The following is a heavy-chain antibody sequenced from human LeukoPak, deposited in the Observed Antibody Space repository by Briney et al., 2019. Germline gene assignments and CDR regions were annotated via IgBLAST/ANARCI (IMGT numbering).Heavy chain of an antibody. CDR1: GFTFGDYA. J-gene: IGHJ4*02. Sequence: QSLRLSCTAPGFTFGDYAVTWVRPAPGKGLEWVGFIRSKTSGGTTEYAASVKGRFTISRADSRNIAYLQMNSLKSEDTAVYFCTGDSPPINWGQGTLVTVSS. CDR3: TGDSPPIN. CDR2: IRSKTSGGTT. V-gene: IGHV3-49*04.